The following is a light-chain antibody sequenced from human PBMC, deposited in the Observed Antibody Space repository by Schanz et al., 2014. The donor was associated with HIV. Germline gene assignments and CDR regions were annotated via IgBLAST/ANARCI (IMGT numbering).Light chain of an antibody. J-gene: IGKJ5*01. CDR2: SAS. Sequence: EVVMTQSPATLSVSPGERATLSCRASQSVNFNLAWYQQKHGQAPRPLMYSASTRATGIPARFSGSGSGTQFTLTISSLQSEDFAVYYCQQYNNWPPITFGQGTRLEIK. CDR1: QSVNFN. V-gene: IGKV3-15*01. CDR3: QQYNNWPPIT.